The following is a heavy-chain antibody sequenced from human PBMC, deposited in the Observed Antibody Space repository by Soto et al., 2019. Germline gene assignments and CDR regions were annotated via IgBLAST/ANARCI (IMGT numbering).Heavy chain of an antibody. CDR2: YGGSGGST. D-gene: IGHD3-16*01. CDR1: GFTFSTYG. V-gene: IGHV3-23*01. J-gene: IGHJ6*03. Sequence: DVQLLESGGGSVQRGGSLRLSCAASGFTFSTYGMTWVRQAPGKGLEWVSYGGSGGSTYYADSVKGRFTISRDNSTNTLYLQMNSLRAEDTAVYYCLKFRGRAYHYYYMDVWGNGTTVTVSS. CDR3: LKFRGRAYHYYYMDV.